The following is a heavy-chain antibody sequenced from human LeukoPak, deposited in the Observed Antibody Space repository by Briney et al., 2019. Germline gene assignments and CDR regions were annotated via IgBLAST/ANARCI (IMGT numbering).Heavy chain of an antibody. J-gene: IGHJ4*02. D-gene: IGHD2-8*01. CDR1: GYTFTGYY. V-gene: IGHV1-2*02. CDR2: INPNSGGT. Sequence: ASVKVSCKASGYTFTGYYMHWVRQAPGQGLEWMGWINPNSGGTNYAQKFQGRVTMTRDTSISTAYMELRSLRSDDTAVYYCALISYCTSVTCYFLDYWGQGTLVSVSS. CDR3: ALISYCTSVTCYFLDY.